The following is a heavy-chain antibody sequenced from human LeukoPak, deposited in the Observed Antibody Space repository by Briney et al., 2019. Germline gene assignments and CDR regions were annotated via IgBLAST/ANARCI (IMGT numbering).Heavy chain of an antibody. Sequence: GGALRLSCAASGFTFSASSMNLVRQAPAKGLEWVSSVNGGGSSTYYADSVKVRFTISRDNSRNTLYLQMNSLRVEDTAVYYCETGHVVPLDSWGQGTLVSVSS. D-gene: IGHD4-23*01. J-gene: IGHJ4*02. V-gene: IGHV3-23*01. CDR2: VNGGGSST. CDR1: GFTFSASS. CDR3: ETGHVVPLDS.